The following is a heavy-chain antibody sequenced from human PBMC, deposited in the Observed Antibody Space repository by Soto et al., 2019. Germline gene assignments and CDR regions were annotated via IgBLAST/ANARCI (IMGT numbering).Heavy chain of an antibody. J-gene: IGHJ6*01. CDR3: AKGGGLILGV. CDR2: TNTGGTT. D-gene: IGHD1-26*01. Sequence: EVKVLATGGGLIQAGGSLCPSCAASRFTVNSNYMSWVRQAPGEGLQWVSITNTGGTTYYADSVQGRFTVSRDNSKNPLYLQMNILSAEDTAVYYCAKGGGLILGVWRQGTPVSVYS. V-gene: IGHV3-53*05. CDR1: RFTVNSNY.